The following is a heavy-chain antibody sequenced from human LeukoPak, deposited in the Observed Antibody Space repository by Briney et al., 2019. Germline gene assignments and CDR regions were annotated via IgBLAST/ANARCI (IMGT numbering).Heavy chain of an antibody. CDR1: GGSISSYY. CDR2: IYYSGST. V-gene: IGHV4-59*01. CDR3: ARVSDYYYGMDV. J-gene: IGHJ6*02. Sequence: PSETLSHTCTVSGGSISSYYWSWIRQPPGKGLEWIGYIYYSGSTNYNPSLKSRVTISVDTSKNQFSLKLSSVTAADTAVYYCARVSDYYYGMDVWGQGTTVTVSS.